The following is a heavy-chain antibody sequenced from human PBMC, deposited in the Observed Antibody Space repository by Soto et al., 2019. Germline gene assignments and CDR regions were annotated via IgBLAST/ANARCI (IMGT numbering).Heavy chain of an antibody. Sequence: QVQVVESGGGVVQPGRSLRLSCEASGFTFSSYGMHWVRQAPGKGLEWVAVISYDGSNKYYTDSVKGRFTISRDNSKNTLYLQMNSLRAEDTAVYYCAKDRGSSWYGDLDSWGQGTLVTVSS. J-gene: IGHJ4*02. V-gene: IGHV3-30*18. CDR2: ISYDGSNK. D-gene: IGHD6-13*01. CDR1: GFTFSSYG. CDR3: AKDRGSSWYGDLDS.